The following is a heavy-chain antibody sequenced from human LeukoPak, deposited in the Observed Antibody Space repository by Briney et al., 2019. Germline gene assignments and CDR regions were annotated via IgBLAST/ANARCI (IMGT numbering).Heavy chain of an antibody. CDR3: VRNRSLGYY. J-gene: IGHJ4*03. D-gene: IGHD3-22*01. CDR2: TNEDGSER. CDR1: GLTYSSYW. Sequence: PGRTLRLSCAASGLTYSSYWMRWARHAPAKGLEWVATTNEDGSERYYVDSVEGRFTICRDNAKKAAYLQRNILRAEDTAVYYCVRNRSLGYYLGQGNLVNGSS. V-gene: IGHV3-7*01.